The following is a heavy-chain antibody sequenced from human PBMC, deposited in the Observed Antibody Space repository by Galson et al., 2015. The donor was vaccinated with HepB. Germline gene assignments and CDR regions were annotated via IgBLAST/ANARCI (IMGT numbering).Heavy chain of an antibody. Sequence: AISGDSVSSNSAAWNWIRQSPSRGLEWLGRTYYGSKWYNDYAVSVKSRITINPDTSKNQLSLQLNSVTPEDTAVYYCARDGLQLALYYYYGMDVWGQGTTVTVSS. CDR3: ARDGLQLALYYYYGMDV. V-gene: IGHV6-1*01. CDR1: GDSVSSNSAA. D-gene: IGHD6-6*01. J-gene: IGHJ6*02. CDR2: TYYGSKWYN.